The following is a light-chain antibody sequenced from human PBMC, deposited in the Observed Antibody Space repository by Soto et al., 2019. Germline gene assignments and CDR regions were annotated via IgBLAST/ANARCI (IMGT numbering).Light chain of an antibody. CDR3: QQRSYWLWT. CDR1: RSVSSY. CDR2: EAS. J-gene: IGKJ1*01. Sequence: EIVLTQSPATLSLPPGERATLSCRASRSVSSYLAWYQQKAGQAPRLLIYEASNRATGIPARFSGSGSGTDFTLTISSLKPEDFAVYYCQQRSYWLWTFGKGTKVEIK. V-gene: IGKV3-11*01.